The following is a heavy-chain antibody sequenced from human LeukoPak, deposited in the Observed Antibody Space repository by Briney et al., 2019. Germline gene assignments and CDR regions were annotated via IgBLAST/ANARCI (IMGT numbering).Heavy chain of an antibody. CDR1: GYTFSNYP. CDR2: SNADNDNT. D-gene: IGHD2-21*01. CDR3: ARSDPNSHDASDI. V-gene: IGHV1-3*02. J-gene: IGHJ3*02. Sequence: ASVKVSCKASGYTFSNYPMHWVRQAPGQRLEWMGWSNADNDNTKYSQEFQGRVTIISDTSASTAYMELSSLRSEDMAVYYCARSDPNSHDASDIWGQGTMVTVSS.